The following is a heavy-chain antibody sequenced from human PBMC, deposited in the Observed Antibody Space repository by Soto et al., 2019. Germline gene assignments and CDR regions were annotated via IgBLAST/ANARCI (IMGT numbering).Heavy chain of an antibody. V-gene: IGHV3-23*01. CDR1: GFTFSSYA. CDR3: TRESRDSSGWYGAFDI. Sequence: GGSLRLSCAASGFTFSSYAMSWVRQAPGKGLEWVSAISGSGDKTYYADSVKGRFTISRDNSKNTLYLQMNSLRAEDTAVYYCTRESRDSSGWYGAFDIWGQGTMVTVSS. D-gene: IGHD6-19*01. J-gene: IGHJ3*02. CDR2: ISGSGDKT.